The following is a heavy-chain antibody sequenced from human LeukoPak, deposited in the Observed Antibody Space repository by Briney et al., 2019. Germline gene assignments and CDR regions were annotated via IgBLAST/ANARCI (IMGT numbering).Heavy chain of an antibody. J-gene: IGHJ4*02. CDR1: GYTFTRYG. Sequence: ASVKVSCKASGYTFTRYGLSWVRQAPGQGLEWMGWISGYSGKTNYAQKLQDRVTMTTDTSTSTAYMGLRSLRSDDTAVYYCARGYSGYAPHDYWGQGTLVTVSS. D-gene: IGHD5-12*01. V-gene: IGHV1-18*01. CDR3: ARGYSGYAPHDY. CDR2: ISGYSGKT.